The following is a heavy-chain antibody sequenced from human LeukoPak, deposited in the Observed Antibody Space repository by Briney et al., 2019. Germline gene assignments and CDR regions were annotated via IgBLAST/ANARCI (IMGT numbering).Heavy chain of an antibody. V-gene: IGHV1-2*02. CDR3: ARATLQLAARTGLPFDF. CDR1: GYTFSAYY. Sequence: GASVKVSCTASGYTFSAYYMHWVRQAPGQGLEWMGWSNPNTGGTYFAQKFQGRVTMTRDTSLSTDYMEVTWLTSDDTAVYYCARATLQLAARTGLPFDFWGQGTLVTVSS. J-gene: IGHJ4*02. D-gene: IGHD6-6*01. CDR2: SNPNTGGT.